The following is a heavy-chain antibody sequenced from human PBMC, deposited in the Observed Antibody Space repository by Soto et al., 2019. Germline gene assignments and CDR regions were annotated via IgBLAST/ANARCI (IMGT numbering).Heavy chain of an antibody. J-gene: IGHJ4*02. D-gene: IGHD2-2*01. CDR2: INHSGST. V-gene: IGHV4-34*01. CDR3: ARGGLGVVVVPAAEISKRYYFDY. Sequence: SETLSLTCAVYGGSFSGYYWSWIRQPPGKGLEWIGEINHSGSTNYNPSLKSRVTISVDTSKNQFSLKLSSVTAADTAVYYCARGGLGVVVVPAAEISKRYYFDYWGQGTLVTISS. CDR1: GGSFSGYY.